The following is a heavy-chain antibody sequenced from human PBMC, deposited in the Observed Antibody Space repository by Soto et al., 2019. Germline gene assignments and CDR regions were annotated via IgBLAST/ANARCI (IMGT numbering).Heavy chain of an antibody. J-gene: IGHJ5*02. CDR1: GFTFSGYS. D-gene: IGHD6-19*01. V-gene: IGHV3-43*01. CDR2: ISWDGGST. CDR3: AKDIGPGSEWYYFEP. Sequence: GGSLRLSCAASGFTFSGYSMRWVRQAPGKGLEWVSLISWDGGSTYYADTVKGRFTISRDNSKNSLYLQMNRLRTEDTAVYYCAKDIGPGSEWYYFEPWGQGTLVTVSS.